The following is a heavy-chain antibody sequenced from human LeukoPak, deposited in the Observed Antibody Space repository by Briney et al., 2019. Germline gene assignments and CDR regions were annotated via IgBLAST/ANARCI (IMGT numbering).Heavy chain of an antibody. CDR2: ISYDGSST. D-gene: IGHD6-19*01. CDR1: GFTLSSYV. J-gene: IGHJ4*02. V-gene: IGHV3-30*18. Sequence: GGSLRLSCAASGFTLSSYVMHWVRQAPGKGLEWLAVISYDGSSTYYADSVKGRFTISRDSSKNTLYLQMNSLRAEDTAVYYCAKAHISGWYYFDYWGQGTLVTVSS. CDR3: AKAHISGWYYFDY.